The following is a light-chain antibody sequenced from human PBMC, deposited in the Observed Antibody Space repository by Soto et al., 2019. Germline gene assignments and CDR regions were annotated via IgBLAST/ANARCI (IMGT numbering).Light chain of an antibody. J-gene: IGKJ2*01. CDR2: RAS. CDR1: MNISSW. Sequence: DIQMTQSPSTLYASVGDRVTITCRASMNISSWLAWYPQKPGKAPKLLVYRASRLGNVVPSRYSVSATGTEFTLTLSSVQTDDIATYYCQQNDSSVYSFGQGTKLEIK. CDR3: QQNDSSVYS. V-gene: IGKV1-5*03.